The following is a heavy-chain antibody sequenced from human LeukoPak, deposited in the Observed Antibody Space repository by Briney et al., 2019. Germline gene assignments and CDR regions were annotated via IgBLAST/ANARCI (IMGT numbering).Heavy chain of an antibody. D-gene: IGHD3-10*01. CDR2: INHSGST. CDR3: ARHGVKLLWFGERVVWFDP. J-gene: IGHJ5*02. V-gene: IGHV4-38-2*02. CDR1: GYSISSGYY. Sequence: KASETLSLTCTVSGYSISSGYYWSWIRQPPGKGLEWIGEINHSGSTNYNPSLKSRVTISVDTSKNQFSLKLSSVTAADTAVYYCARHGVKLLWFGERVVWFDPWGQGTLVTVSS.